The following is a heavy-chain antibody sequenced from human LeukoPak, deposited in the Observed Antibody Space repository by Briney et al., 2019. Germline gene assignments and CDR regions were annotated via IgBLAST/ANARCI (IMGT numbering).Heavy chain of an antibody. CDR2: IWYDASNK. J-gene: IGHJ4*02. CDR3: ARDYTGGFFDY. CDR1: GFTFSSFG. Sequence: GGSLRLSCAASGFTFSSFGMHWVRQAPGRGLEWVAVIWYDASNKYYADSVKGRFTISRDNSKNTLYLQMNSLRDDDTAVYYCARDYTGGFFDYWGQGTLVTVSS. D-gene: IGHD1-14*01. V-gene: IGHV3-33*01.